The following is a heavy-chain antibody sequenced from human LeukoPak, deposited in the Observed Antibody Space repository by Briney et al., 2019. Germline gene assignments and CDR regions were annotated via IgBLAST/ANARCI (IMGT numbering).Heavy chain of an antibody. CDR1: GFTFSSYE. V-gene: IGHV3-48*03. D-gene: IGHD4-17*01. Sequence: PGGSLRLSCAASGFTFSSYEMNWVRQAPGKGLEWVSYNSSSGSTIYYADSVKGRFTISRDNAKNSLYLQMNSLRAEDTAVYYCARDPNYGFDYWGQGTLVTVSS. CDR2: NSSSGSTI. J-gene: IGHJ4*02. CDR3: ARDPNYGFDY.